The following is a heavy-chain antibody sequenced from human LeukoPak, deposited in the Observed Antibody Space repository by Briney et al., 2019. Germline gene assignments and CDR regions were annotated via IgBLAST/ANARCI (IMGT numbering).Heavy chain of an antibody. D-gene: IGHD3/OR15-3a*01. J-gene: IGHJ3*02. V-gene: IGHV3-64*01. CDR1: GFRFSSYV. CDR3: ARGADSGLTFDI. CDR2: ISSNGDST. Sequence: GGSLRLSCAAFGFRFSSYVMHWVRQAPGKGLEYVSAISSNGDSTSYANSVKGRFTISRDNSKNMLYLQTDSLRVEDMAVYYCARGADSGLTFDIWGQGTMVTVSS.